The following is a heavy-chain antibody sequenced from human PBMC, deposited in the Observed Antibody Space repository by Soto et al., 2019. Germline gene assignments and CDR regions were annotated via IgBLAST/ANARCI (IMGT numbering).Heavy chain of an antibody. Sequence: EVQLLESGGGLVQPGGSLRLFCAASGFTFSNYVVTWVRQAPGEGLEWVSTLTRDGPAYFGDAVKGRFTISRDNSKNMVYLQMNSLRVDDTAVYYFARTDRYDSPSTGWANRFDYWGQGTLVTVSS. CDR2: LTRDGPA. CDR1: GFTFSNYV. D-gene: IGHD2-8*02. CDR3: ARTDRYDSPSTGWANRFDY. V-gene: IGHV3-23*01. J-gene: IGHJ4*02.